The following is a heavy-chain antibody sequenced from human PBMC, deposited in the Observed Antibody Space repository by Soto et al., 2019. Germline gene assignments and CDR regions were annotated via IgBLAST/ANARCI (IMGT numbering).Heavy chain of an antibody. CDR1: GFTFSSYD. CDR3: ARGKRGGDYYGMDV. J-gene: IGHJ6*02. CDR2: IGTAGDT. D-gene: IGHD3-16*01. V-gene: IGHV3-13*01. Sequence: EVQLVESGGGLVQPGGSLRLSCAASGFTFSSYDMHWVRQATGKGLEWVSAIGTAGDTYYPGSVKGRFTISRENAKNSLYLQMNSLRAEDTAVYYCARGKRGGDYYGMDVWGQGTTVTVSS.